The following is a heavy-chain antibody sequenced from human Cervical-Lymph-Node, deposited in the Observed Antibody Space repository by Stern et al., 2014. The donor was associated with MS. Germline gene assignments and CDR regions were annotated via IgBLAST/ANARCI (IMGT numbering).Heavy chain of an antibody. V-gene: IGHV3-53*01. Sequence: EVQLVESGGGLIQPGGSLTLSCAASGFTVNKNYMTWVRQAPGKGLEWVSVLFAGGTTDYADSVKGRFTISRDLSKNTLYLHMNGLRADDTAVYFCARAYAKTWFSGRYFQHWGQGTQVTVSS. CDR3: ARAYAKTWFSGRYFQH. CDR1: GFTVNKNY. CDR2: LFAGGTT. J-gene: IGHJ1*01. D-gene: IGHD2-2*01.